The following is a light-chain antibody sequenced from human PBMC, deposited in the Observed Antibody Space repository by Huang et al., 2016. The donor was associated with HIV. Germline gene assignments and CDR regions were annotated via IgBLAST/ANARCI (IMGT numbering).Light chain of an antibody. V-gene: IGKV3-15*01. CDR1: RSVSSN. J-gene: IGKJ4*01. Sequence: IVMTQSPATLSVSPGERVTLSCRANRSVSSNLVWYQQRPGQAPRLLIDGSSTRAPGIPARFSGSGSGTDFSLTISSLQSEDFALYYCHQYNNWLLSFGGGTRVDI. CDR2: GSS. CDR3: HQYNNWLLS.